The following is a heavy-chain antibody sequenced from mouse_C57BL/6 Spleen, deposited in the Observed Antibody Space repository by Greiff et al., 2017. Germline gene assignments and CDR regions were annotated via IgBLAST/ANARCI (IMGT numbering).Heavy chain of an antibody. D-gene: IGHD1-1*01. CDR3: ARGGTTVPFAY. V-gene: IGHV5-17*01. Sequence: DVKLVESGGGLVKPGGSLKLSCAASGFTFSDYGMHWVRQAPEKGLGWVAYISSGSSNIYYADTVKGRLTISIDNDKNTLFLQMTSLRSEDTAMYYCARGGTTVPFAYWGQGTLVTVSA. CDR1: GFTFSDYG. J-gene: IGHJ3*01. CDR2: ISSGSSNI.